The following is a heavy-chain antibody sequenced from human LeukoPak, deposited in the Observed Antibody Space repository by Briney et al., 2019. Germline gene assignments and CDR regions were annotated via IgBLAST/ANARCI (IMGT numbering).Heavy chain of an antibody. Sequence: ASVKVSRKASGGTFSSYAISWVRQAPRQGLAWMGGIIPIFGTANYAQKFQGRVTITTDESTSTAYMELSSLRSEETAVYYCARDDCSGGSCYSIKYVYWGPGTLVTVSS. V-gene: IGHV1-69*05. CDR3: ARDDCSGGSCYSIKYVY. J-gene: IGHJ4*01. D-gene: IGHD2-15*01. CDR2: IIPIFGTA. CDR1: GGTFSSYA.